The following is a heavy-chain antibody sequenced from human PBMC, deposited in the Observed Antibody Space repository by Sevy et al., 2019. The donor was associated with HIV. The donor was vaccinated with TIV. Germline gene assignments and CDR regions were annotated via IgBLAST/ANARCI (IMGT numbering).Heavy chain of an antibody. V-gene: IGHV3-15*01. CDR3: TWEAYCRGDCYSDY. Sequence: GGSLRLSCTVSGFTFSNGWMSWVRQAPGKGLEWVGRIKSKTDGGTTDYPAPVKGRITISRDDAKNRLYLQRNSLKTEDTAVYYCTWEAYCRGDCYSDYWGQGTLVTVSS. CDR2: IKSKTDGGTT. J-gene: IGHJ4*02. CDR1: GFTFSNGW. D-gene: IGHD2-21*02.